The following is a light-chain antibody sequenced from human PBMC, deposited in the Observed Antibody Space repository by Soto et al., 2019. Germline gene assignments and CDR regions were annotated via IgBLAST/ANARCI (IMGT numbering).Light chain of an antibody. CDR2: ATS. V-gene: IGKV1-12*01. CDR1: QGVGSW. Sequence: IQMTQPPSSVSASVGDRVTMTCRASQGVGSWLAWYQQKPGKAPNLLIYATSSLQSGVPSRFSGSGSGTDFTLSISSLQPEDFATYYCQQTHSLPLTFGPGTKVDIK. J-gene: IGKJ3*01. CDR3: QQTHSLPLT.